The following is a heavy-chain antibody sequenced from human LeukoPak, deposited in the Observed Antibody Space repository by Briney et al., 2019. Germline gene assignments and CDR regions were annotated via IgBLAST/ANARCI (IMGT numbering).Heavy chain of an antibody. Sequence: GASVTVSCTASGYTFTGYHIHWVRQAPGQGLEWMGRINPNSGDTNFAQKFQGRVTMTRDTSISTAYMELSRLRSDDTAVYYCARGVPGSSPDYWGQGTLVTVSS. CDR1: GYTFTGYH. CDR2: INPNSGDT. V-gene: IGHV1-2*06. CDR3: ARGVPGSSPDY. D-gene: IGHD6-6*01. J-gene: IGHJ4*02.